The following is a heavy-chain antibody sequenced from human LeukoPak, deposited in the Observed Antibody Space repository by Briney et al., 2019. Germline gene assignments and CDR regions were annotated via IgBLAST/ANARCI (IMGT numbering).Heavy chain of an antibody. V-gene: IGHV4-59*01. CDR2: IYYSGST. CDR1: GGSISSYY. Sequence: SETLSLTCTVSGGSISSYYWSWIRQPPGKGLEWIGYIYYSGSTNYNPSLKSRVTISVDTSKNQFSLKLSSVTAADTAVYYCARDSSGRGLYYYGVDVWGQGTTVTVSS. D-gene: IGHD6-19*01. J-gene: IGHJ6*02. CDR3: ARDSSGRGLYYYGVDV.